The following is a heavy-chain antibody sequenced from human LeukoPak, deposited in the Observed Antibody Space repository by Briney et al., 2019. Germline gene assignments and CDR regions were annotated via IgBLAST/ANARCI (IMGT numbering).Heavy chain of an antibody. CDR3: ARAPGSTSGSGT. D-gene: IGHD3-10*01. CDR2: INPNSGGT. CDR1: GYSFTSYW. V-gene: IGHV1-2*02. J-gene: IGHJ4*02. Sequence: GESLKISCKGSGYSFTSYWISWVRQAPGQGLEWMGWINPNSGGTNYAQKFQGRVTMTRDTSISTAYMELSRLTSDDTAVYYCARAPGSTSGSGTWGQGTLVTVSS.